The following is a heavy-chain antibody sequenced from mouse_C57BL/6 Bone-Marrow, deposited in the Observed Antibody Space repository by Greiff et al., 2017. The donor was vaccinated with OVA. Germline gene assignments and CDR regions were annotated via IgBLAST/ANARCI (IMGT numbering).Heavy chain of an antibody. CDR3: ARVYYGSSYWYFDV. J-gene: IGHJ1*03. V-gene: IGHV1-55*01. Sequence: QVQLKQPGAELVKPGASVKMSCKASGYTFTSYWITWVKQRPGQGLEWIGDIYPGSGSTNYNEKFKSKATLTVDTSSSTAYMQLSSLTSEDSAVYYGARVYYGSSYWYFDVWGTGTTVTVSS. CDR2: IYPGSGST. D-gene: IGHD1-1*01. CDR1: GYTFTSYW.